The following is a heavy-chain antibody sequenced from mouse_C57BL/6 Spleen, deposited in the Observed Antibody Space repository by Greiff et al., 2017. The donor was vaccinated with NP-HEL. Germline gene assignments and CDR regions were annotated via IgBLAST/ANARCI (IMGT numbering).Heavy chain of an antibody. J-gene: IGHJ2*01. V-gene: IGHV1-15*01. CDR2: IDPETGGT. CDR1: GYTFTDYE. D-gene: IGHD4-1*01. Sequence: VQLQQSGAELVRPGASVTLSCKASGYTFTDYEMHWVKQTPVHGLEWIGAIDPETGGTAYNQKFKGKAILTADKSSSTAYMELLSLTSEDSAVYYCTRQGDLNVGDCDYWGQGTTLTVSS. CDR3: TRQGDLNVGDCDY.